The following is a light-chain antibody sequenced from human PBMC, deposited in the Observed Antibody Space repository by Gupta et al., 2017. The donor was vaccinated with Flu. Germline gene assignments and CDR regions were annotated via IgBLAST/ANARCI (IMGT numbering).Light chain of an antibody. CDR1: QGISTW. CDR3: QQYVRNPPT. Sequence: DIQLPQSPSSLSASVGDRVTITCRASQGISTWLAWYQQKPEKAPKSLIYAASRLQSGVPSRVSGSGSGTDFILTISSLEPEDVATYYCQQYVRNPPTFGQGTXLEIK. J-gene: IGKJ2*01. V-gene: IGKV1D-16*01. CDR2: AAS.